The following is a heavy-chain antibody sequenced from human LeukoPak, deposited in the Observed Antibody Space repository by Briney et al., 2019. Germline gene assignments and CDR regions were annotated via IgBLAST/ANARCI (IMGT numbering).Heavy chain of an antibody. J-gene: IGHJ4*02. Sequence: GGALRLSCAGSGCTFSTCARNKGRRAPGRGLEWVSYIRSGGSPIYYADSVKGRFAISRDDARNSLYLQMNSLRDEDTAVYYCVRDPDALDYWGQGTPVTVSS. V-gene: IGHV3-48*02. CDR3: VRDPDALDY. CDR1: GCTFSTCA. CDR2: IRSGGSPI.